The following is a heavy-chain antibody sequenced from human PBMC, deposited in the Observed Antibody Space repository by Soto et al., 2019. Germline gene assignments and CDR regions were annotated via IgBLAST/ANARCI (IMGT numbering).Heavy chain of an antibody. CDR3: ARLYPFYDLLTGSQLYAFDI. Sequence: QVHLQESGPGLVKPSETLSLTCTVSGDSISSSYWNWIRQAPGKGLEWIGYYYYSGSTNFSPSLKSRVTISIDTSKEQFSLKLSSVTAADTAVYYCARLYPFYDLLTGSQLYAFDIWGQGTMVTVSS. D-gene: IGHD3-9*01. J-gene: IGHJ3*02. CDR2: YYYSGST. CDR1: GDSISSSY. V-gene: IGHV4-59*01.